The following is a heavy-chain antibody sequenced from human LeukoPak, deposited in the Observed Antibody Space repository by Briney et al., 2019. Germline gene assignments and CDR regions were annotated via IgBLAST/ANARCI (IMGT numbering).Heavy chain of an antibody. CDR1: GFTFRNVW. J-gene: IGHJ5*02. CDR2: IKSTTQGGTT. D-gene: IGHD3-22*01. Sequence: GGSLRLSCAASGFTFRNVWMSWVRQAPGKGLEWVGRIKSTTQGGTTDYGAPVKGRFTISRDDSKNMPYLQMNSLKTEDTAVYHCNGVSGGESSGYPLDPWGQGTLVTVSS. V-gene: IGHV3-15*01. CDR3: NGVSGGESSGYPLDP.